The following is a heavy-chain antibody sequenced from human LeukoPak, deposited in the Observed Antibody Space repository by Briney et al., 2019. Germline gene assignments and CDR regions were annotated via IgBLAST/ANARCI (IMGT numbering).Heavy chain of an antibody. D-gene: IGHD3-10*01. J-gene: IGHJ4*02. Sequence: GGSLRLSCAASGFTFSSYWMSWVRQAPGKGLEWVANIKQDGSEKYYVDSVKGRFTISRDNSKNTLYLQMNSLRAEDTAVYYCAKDKVLLWFGEFGYWGQGTLVTVSS. CDR3: AKDKVLLWFGEFGY. CDR1: GFTFSSYW. V-gene: IGHV3-7*03. CDR2: IKQDGSEK.